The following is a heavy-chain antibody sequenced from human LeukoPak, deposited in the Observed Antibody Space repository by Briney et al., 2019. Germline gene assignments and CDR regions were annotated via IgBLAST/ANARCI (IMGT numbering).Heavy chain of an antibody. V-gene: IGHV3-7*04. J-gene: IGHJ4*02. CDR1: GFTFSSYW. CDR2: IKQDGSEK. Sequence: PGRSLRLSCAASGFTFSSYWMSWVRQAPGKGREWVANIKQDGSEKYYVDSVKGRFTISRDNAKNSLYLQMNSLRAEDTAVYYCARFCSGGSCYHDYWGQGTLVTVSS. CDR3: ARFCSGGSCYHDY. D-gene: IGHD2-15*01.